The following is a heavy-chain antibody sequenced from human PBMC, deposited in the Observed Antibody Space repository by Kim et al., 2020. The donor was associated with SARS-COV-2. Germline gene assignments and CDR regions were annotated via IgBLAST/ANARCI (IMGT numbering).Heavy chain of an antibody. CDR2: ISSSGGST. J-gene: IGHJ4*02. CDR3: AKYRGTASLDY. D-gene: IGHD6-13*01. CDR1: GFTFSSYG. V-gene: IGHV3-23*01. Sequence: GGSLRLSCAASGFTFSSYGMSWVRQAPGKGLEWVSGISSSGGSTYYADSVKGRFTISRDNSKNTLYLQMNSLRAEDTAVYYCAKYRGTASLDYWGQGTLVTVSS.